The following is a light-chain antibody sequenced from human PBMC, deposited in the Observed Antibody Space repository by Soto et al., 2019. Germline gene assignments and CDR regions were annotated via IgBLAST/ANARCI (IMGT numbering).Light chain of an antibody. J-gene: IGLJ2*01. Sequence: QSVLTQSPSASASLGASVKLTCTLSSGHSNYAIAWHQQQPEKGPRYLMKLNRDGSHSKGDGIPNRFSGSSSGAERYLTISSLPSEDEADYSCQTWGTGIVIFGGGTKVTVL. CDR3: QTWGTGIVI. CDR1: SGHSNYA. V-gene: IGLV4-69*01. CDR2: LNRDGSH.